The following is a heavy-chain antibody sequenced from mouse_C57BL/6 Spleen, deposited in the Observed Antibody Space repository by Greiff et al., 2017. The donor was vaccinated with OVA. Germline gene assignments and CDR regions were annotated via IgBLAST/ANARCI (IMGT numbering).Heavy chain of an antibody. V-gene: IGHV1-26*01. D-gene: IGHD3-2*02. Sequence: EVQLQQSGPELVKPGASVKISCKASGYTFTDYYMNWVKQSHGKSLEWIGDINPNNGGTSYNQKFKGKATLTVAKSSSTAYMELRSLTSEDSAVYYCARGLRPHYYAMDYWGQGTSVTVSS. J-gene: IGHJ4*01. CDR3: ARGLRPHYYAMDY. CDR2: INPNNGGT. CDR1: GYTFTDYY.